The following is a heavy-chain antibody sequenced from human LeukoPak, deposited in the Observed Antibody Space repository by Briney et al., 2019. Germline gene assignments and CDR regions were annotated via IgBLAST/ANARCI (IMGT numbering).Heavy chain of an antibody. CDR3: ARDPAQDYYDSSGPLQGYFDY. CDR1: GFTFSSYA. D-gene: IGHD3-22*01. V-gene: IGHV3-30-3*01. J-gene: IGHJ4*02. CDR2: ISYDGSNK. Sequence: GGSLRLSCAASGFTFSSYAMHWVRQAPGKGLEWVAVISYDGSNKYYADSVKGRFTIYRDNSKNTLYLQMNSLRAEDTAVYYCARDPAQDYYDSSGPLQGYFDYWGQGTLVTVSS.